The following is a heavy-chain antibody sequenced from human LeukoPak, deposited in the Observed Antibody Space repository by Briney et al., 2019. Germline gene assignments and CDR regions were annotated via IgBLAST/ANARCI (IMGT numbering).Heavy chain of an antibody. D-gene: IGHD3-10*01. Sequence: PSETLSLTCAVYGGSFSGYYWSWIRQPPGKGLEWIGEINHSGSTNYNPSLKSRVTISVDTSKNQFSLKLSSVTAADTAVYYCARRRGYYGSGWPRLDYYYYYYMDVWGKGTTVTISS. J-gene: IGHJ6*03. CDR3: ARRRGYYGSGWPRLDYYYYYYMDV. CDR1: GGSFSGYY. CDR2: INHSGST. V-gene: IGHV4-34*01.